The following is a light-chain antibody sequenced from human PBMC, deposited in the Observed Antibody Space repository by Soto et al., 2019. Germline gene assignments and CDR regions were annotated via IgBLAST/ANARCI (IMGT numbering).Light chain of an antibody. CDR1: STDVGGCNY. V-gene: IGLV2-14*01. J-gene: IGLJ2*01. CDR3: SSYTSSSTLGVV. CDR2: DVS. Sequence: QSALTQPASVSGSPGQSITISCTGTSTDVGGCNYVSWYQQHPGTAPKLMIYDVSNRPSGVSNRFSGSKSGNTASLTISGLQAEDEADYYCSSYTSSSTLGVVFGGGTKLTVL.